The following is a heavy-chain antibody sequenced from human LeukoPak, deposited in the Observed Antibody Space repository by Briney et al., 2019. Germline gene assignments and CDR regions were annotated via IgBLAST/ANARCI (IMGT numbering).Heavy chain of an antibody. CDR1: GYSFTSYW. D-gene: IGHD4-17*01. V-gene: IGHV5-10-1*01. J-gene: IGHJ4*02. CDR2: IDPSDSYT. CDR3: ARRTVYGDYTFDY. Sequence: GESLKISCKGSGYSFTSYWISWVRQMPGKGLEWMGRIDPSDSYTNHSPSFQGHVTISADKSISTAYLQWSSLKASDTAMYYCARRTVYGDYTFDYWGQGTLVTVSS.